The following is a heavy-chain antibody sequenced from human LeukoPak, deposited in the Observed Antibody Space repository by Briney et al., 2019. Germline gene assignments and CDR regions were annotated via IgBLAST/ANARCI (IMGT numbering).Heavy chain of an antibody. CDR2: IIPIFGTA. D-gene: IGHD5-18*01. J-gene: IGHJ4*02. Sequence: SVKVSCKASGYTFTSYAISWVRQAPGQGLEWMGGIIPIFGTANYAQKFQGRVTITADESTSTAYMELSSLRSEDTAVYYCARDPSAGTATSFDYWGQGTLVTVSS. CDR3: ARDPSAGTATSFDY. V-gene: IGHV1-69*13. CDR1: GYTFTSYA.